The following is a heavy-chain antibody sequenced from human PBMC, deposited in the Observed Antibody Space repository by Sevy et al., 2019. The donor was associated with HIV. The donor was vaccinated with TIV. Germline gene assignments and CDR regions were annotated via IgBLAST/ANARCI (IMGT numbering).Heavy chain of an antibody. D-gene: IGHD3-10*02. CDR2: IYSGGST. CDR3: ARVLFRGWGRLRHFDY. V-gene: IGHV3-53*01. Sequence: GGSLRLSCAASGFTVSSNYMSWVRQAPGKGLEWVSVIYSGGSTYYADSVKGRFTISRDNSKNTLYLQMNSLRAEDTAVYYCARVLFRGWGRLRHFDYWGQGTLVTVSS. J-gene: IGHJ4*02. CDR1: GFTVSSNY.